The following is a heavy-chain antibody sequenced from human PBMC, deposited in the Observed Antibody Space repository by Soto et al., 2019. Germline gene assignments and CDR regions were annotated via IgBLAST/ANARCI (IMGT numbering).Heavy chain of an antibody. CDR1: GGSFSGYY. CDR2: INHSGST. CDR3: ARGRTIFGVALPD. V-gene: IGHV4-34*01. J-gene: IGHJ4*02. Sequence: SETLSLTCAVYGGSFSGYYWSWIRQPPGKGLEWIGEINHSGSTNYNPSLKSRVTISVDTSKNQFSLKLSSVTAADTDVYDCARGRTIFGVALPDWGQGTLVTVSS. D-gene: IGHD3-3*01.